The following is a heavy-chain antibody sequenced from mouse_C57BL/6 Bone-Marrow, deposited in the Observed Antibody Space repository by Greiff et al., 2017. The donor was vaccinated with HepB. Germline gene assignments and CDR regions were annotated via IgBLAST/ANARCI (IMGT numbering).Heavy chain of an antibody. CDR1: GYTFTSYG. J-gene: IGHJ2*01. CDR2: IYPRSGNT. CDR3: ARLGVLRYSFDY. V-gene: IGHV1-81*01. Sequence: QVQLKQSGAELARPGASVKLSCKASGYTFTSYGISWVKQRTGQGLEWIGEIYPRSGNTYYNEKFKGKATLTADKSSSTAYMELRSLTSEDSAVYFCARLGVLRYSFDYWGQGTTLTVSS. D-gene: IGHD1-1*01.